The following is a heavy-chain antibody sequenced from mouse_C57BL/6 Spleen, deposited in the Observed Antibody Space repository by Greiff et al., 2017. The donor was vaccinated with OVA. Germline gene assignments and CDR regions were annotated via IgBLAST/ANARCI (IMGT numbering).Heavy chain of an antibody. J-gene: IGHJ4*01. Sequence: VKLVESGPGLVQPSQSLSITCTVSGFSLTSYGVHWVRQSPGKGLEWLGVIWSGGSTDYTAAFISRLSISKDNSKSQVFFKMNSLQADDTAIYYCARNWNDGYGAMDYWGQGTSVTVSS. D-gene: IGHD2-3*01. CDR2: IWSGGST. CDR1: GFSLTSYG. V-gene: IGHV2-2*01. CDR3: ARNWNDGYGAMDY.